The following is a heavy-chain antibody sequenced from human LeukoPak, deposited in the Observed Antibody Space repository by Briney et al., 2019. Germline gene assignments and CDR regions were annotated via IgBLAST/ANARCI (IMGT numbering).Heavy chain of an antibody. CDR1: GGTFTSYN. Sequence: SVKVSCKASGGTFTSYNISWVRQAPGQGLEWMGGIIPILGIANYAQKFQGRVTITADKSTSTAYMELSSLRSEDTAVYYCARTMTTVVTAGPLAFDIWGQGTMVTVSS. D-gene: IGHD4-23*01. CDR3: ARTMTTVVTAGPLAFDI. CDR2: IIPILGIA. V-gene: IGHV1-69*02. J-gene: IGHJ3*02.